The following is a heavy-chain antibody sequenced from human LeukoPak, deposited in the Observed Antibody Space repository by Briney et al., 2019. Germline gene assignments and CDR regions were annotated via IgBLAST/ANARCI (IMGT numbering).Heavy chain of an antibody. CDR3: PRPGGFCSGPPCSPGWDWFEP. D-gene: IGHD2-15*01. J-gene: IGHJ5*02. V-gene: IGHV3-30-3*01. Sequence: GGSLRLSCAVSGFSFNAYAMHWVRQAPGKGLEWVAVISHDGSNENYADSVKGRFTISRDNSKNTLLLQMNGLKLEDTALYFWPRPGGFCSGPPCSPGWDWFEPWGQGPL. CDR2: ISHDGSNE. CDR1: GFSFNAYA.